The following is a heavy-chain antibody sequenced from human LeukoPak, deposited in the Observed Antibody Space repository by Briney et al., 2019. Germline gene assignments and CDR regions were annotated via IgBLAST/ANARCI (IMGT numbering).Heavy chain of an antibody. CDR3: AGGLQWLAHDC. CDR2: VHASGTI. Sequence: PSETLSLTCTVSGDSISSGSYSWSWIRQPAGKGLDWIGRVHASGTINYNPSLKSRVTISMDTSKNQLSLKLSSVTAADTAMYYCAGGLQWLAHDCWGQGTLVTVSS. J-gene: IGHJ4*02. CDR1: GDSISSGSYS. D-gene: IGHD6-19*01. V-gene: IGHV4-61*02.